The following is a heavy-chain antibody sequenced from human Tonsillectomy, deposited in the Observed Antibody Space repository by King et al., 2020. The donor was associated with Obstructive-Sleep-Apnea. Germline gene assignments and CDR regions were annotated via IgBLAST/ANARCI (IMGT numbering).Heavy chain of an antibody. J-gene: IGHJ5*02. CDR1: GDSISSDY. Sequence: QLQESGPGLVKPSETLSLTCTVSGDSISSDYWSWIRQPPGKGLEWIGYVFYSGSTKQNPSLKSRVTITVDTSKNQFSLKLSSVTAADTAVYYCARTGYSGYYHWFDPWGQGTLVTVSS. V-gene: IGHV4-59*08. CDR3: ARTGYSGYYHWFDP. D-gene: IGHD5-12*01. CDR2: VFYSGST.